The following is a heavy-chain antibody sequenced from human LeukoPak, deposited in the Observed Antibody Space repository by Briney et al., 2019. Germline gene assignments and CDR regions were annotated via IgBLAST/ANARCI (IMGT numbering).Heavy chain of an antibody. Sequence: GSVKVSCKASGYTFTGYYMHWVRQAPGQGLEWMGWINPNSGGTNYAQKFQGRVTMTRDTSISTAYMELSRLRSDDTAVYYCPRALDGDYYMDVWGKGTTVTVSS. J-gene: IGHJ6*03. CDR1: GYTFTGYY. D-gene: IGHD4-17*01. V-gene: IGHV1-2*02. CDR2: INPNSGGT. CDR3: PRALDGDYYMDV.